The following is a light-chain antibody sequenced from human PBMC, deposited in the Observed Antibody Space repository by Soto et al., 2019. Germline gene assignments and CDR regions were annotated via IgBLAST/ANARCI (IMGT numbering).Light chain of an antibody. CDR3: CSYADGTTVL. J-gene: IGLJ2*01. V-gene: IGLV2-23*01. CDR1: SSDVGGYNL. Sequence: QSALTQPASVSGSPGQSLTISRTGTSSDVGGYNLVSWYQHHPGKAPKLIIYEGSKRPSGVSDRFSGSKSGNMASLAISGVQAEDEAVYYCCSYADGTTVLFGGGTKLTVL. CDR2: EGS.